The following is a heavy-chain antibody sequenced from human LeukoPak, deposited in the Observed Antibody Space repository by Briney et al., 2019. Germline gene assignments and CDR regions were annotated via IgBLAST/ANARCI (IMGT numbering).Heavy chain of an antibody. CDR3: ARQADDYXNWCSY. CDR2: IYPGDSDT. D-gene: IGHD4-11*01. CDR1: GYSFTSYW. J-gene: IGHJ4*02. Sequence: GESLRISCKGSGYSFTSYWIGWVRPMPGKGLEWMGIIYPGDSDTRYSPSFQGQVTISADKSISTAYLQWSSLKASDTAMYYCARQADDYXNWCSYWGQGTLVTVSS. V-gene: IGHV5-51*01.